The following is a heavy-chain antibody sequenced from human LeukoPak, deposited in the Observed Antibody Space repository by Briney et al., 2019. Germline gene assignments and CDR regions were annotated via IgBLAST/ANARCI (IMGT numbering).Heavy chain of an antibody. V-gene: IGHV4-34*01. D-gene: IGHD6-19*01. J-gene: IGHJ4*02. CDR1: GGSFSGYY. Sequence: PSETLSLTCAVYGGSFSGYYWSWIRQPPGKGLEWIGEINHSGSTNYNPSLKSRGTISVDTSKNQFSLKLSSVTAADTAVYYCARVGPRVAVAGTHSWPVSFDYWGQGTLVTVSS. CDR3: ARVGPRVAVAGTHSWPVSFDY. CDR2: INHSGST.